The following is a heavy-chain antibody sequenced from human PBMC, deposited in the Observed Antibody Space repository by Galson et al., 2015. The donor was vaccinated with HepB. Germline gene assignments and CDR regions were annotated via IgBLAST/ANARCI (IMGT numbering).Heavy chain of an antibody. CDR3: TTDYGDYALWY. D-gene: IGHD4-17*01. J-gene: IGHJ4*02. Sequence: SLRLSCAASGFTFSNAWMTWVRQAPGKGLEWVGRIKSKTDGGTTDYAAPVKGRFTISRADSKNTLYLQMNSLKTEDTAVYYCTTDYGDYALWYWGQGTLVTVSS. CDR2: IKSKTDGGTT. CDR1: GFTFSNAW. V-gene: IGHV3-15*01.